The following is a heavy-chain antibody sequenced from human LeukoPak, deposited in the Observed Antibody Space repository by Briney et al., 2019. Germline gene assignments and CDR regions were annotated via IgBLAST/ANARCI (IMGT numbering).Heavy chain of an antibody. J-gene: IGHJ6*02. CDR1: GYTFTSYD. D-gene: IGHD4-17*01. V-gene: IGHV1-46*01. CDR2: INPRGGST. CDR3: ARAGDYGDSGFGMDV. Sequence: GALVKVSCKASGYTFTSYDMHWVRQAPGQGLEWMGIINPRGGSTSYAQEFQGRVTMTRDTSTSTVYMELSSLRSEDTAVYYCARAGDYGDSGFGMDVWGQGTTVTVSS.